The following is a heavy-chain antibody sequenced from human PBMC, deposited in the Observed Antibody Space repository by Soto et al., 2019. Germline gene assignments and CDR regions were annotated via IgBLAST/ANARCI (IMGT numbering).Heavy chain of an antibody. CDR3: ASTTVWKNAFEI. CDR1: GVTVNTNY. V-gene: IGHV3-53*01. J-gene: IGHJ3*02. D-gene: IGHD3-16*01. Sequence: EVQLVESGGGLIQPGGSLRLSCAASGVTVNTNYMSWVRQSPGKGLEWVSLIESGGSIYYADSVKGRFTISRDIFKNTLSLQMNSLRVEDTAVYYCASTTVWKNAFEIWGQGTLVTVPS. CDR2: IESGGSI.